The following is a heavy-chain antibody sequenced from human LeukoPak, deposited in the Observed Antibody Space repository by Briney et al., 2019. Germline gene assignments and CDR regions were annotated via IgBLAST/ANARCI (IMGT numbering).Heavy chain of an antibody. J-gene: IGHJ4*02. V-gene: IGHV1-69*05. Sequence: SVKVSCKASGYTFTSYGISWVRQAPGQGLEWMGRIIPIFGTANYAQKFQGRVTITTDESTSTAYMELSSLRSEDTAVYYCARALDSSGYDYWGQGTLVTVSS. CDR3: ARALDSSGYDY. D-gene: IGHD3-22*01. CDR2: IIPIFGTA. CDR1: GYTFTSYG.